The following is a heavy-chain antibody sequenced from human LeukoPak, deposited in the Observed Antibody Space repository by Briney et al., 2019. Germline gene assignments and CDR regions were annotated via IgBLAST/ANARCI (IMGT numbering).Heavy chain of an antibody. D-gene: IGHD6-25*01. Sequence: SETLSLTCNVSGGSISNYYWTWIRQPAGKGLEWIGRIYSSGTTTYNPSLKSRVAMSVDTSRNQFSLKLNSVTAADTAVYYCARVSPIAAAGSSYYYAIDVWGQGTTVTVSS. CDR3: ARVSPIAAAGSSYYYAIDV. CDR1: GGSISNYY. CDR2: IYSSGTT. V-gene: IGHV4-4*07. J-gene: IGHJ6*02.